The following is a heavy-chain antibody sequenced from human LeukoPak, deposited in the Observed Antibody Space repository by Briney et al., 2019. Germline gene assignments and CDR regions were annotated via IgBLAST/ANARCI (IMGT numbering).Heavy chain of an antibody. Sequence: GGSLRLSCAASGFTFNKYAMSWVRQAPGKGLEWVSAISGGGGSTYYADSVKGRFTISRDNSKNTLYLQMNSLRAEDTAVYYCAKDRGEVPTAISYWGQGTLVTVSS. D-gene: IGHD2-2*02. V-gene: IGHV3-23*01. CDR2: ISGGGGST. J-gene: IGHJ4*02. CDR3: AKDRGEVPTAISY. CDR1: GFTFNKYA.